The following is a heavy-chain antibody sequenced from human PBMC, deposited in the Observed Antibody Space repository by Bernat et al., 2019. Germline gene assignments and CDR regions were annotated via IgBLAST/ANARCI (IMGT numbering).Heavy chain of an antibody. CDR1: GYTFTSYD. J-gene: IGHJ4*02. CDR2: MNPNSGNT. V-gene: IGHV1-8*01. Sequence: QVQLVQSGAEVKKPGASVKVSCKASGYTFTSYDINWVRQATGQGLEWMGWMNPNSGNTGYAQKFQGRDTMTRNTSISTAYMELSSLRSEDTAVYYWARGRVSVRPPKYSSSWYGLVYWGQGTLVTVSS. CDR3: ARGRVSVRPPKYSSSWYGLVY. D-gene: IGHD6-13*01.